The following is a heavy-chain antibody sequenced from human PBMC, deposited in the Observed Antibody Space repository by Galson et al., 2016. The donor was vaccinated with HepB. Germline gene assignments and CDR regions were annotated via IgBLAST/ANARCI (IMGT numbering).Heavy chain of an antibody. CDR3: ARGSGWLLDR. V-gene: IGHV2-5*02. CDR2: IYWDDDK. CDR1: GFSVSSKGVG. Sequence: PALVKPTQTLTLTCTFSGFSVSSKGVGVGWIRQPPGKALEWLALIYWDDDKRYSPSLKSRLTITKDTSKNQVVLTMTNMDPVDTGTYYCARGSGWLLDRWGQGTLVTVSS. J-gene: IGHJ5*02. D-gene: IGHD6-19*01.